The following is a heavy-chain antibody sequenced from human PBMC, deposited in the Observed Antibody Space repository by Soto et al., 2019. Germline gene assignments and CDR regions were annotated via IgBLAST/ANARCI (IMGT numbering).Heavy chain of an antibody. Sequence: ASLKVSCKASGGTFSTYATSWVRQAPGQGLEWMGGIIPIFGTAKYAQKFQGRVTITADESTSTAYMELSSLRSEDTAVYYCAREIFGVIISGGRDAFDIWGQGTMVTVSS. D-gene: IGHD3-3*01. CDR2: IIPIFGTA. V-gene: IGHV1-69*13. CDR3: AREIFGVIISGGRDAFDI. J-gene: IGHJ3*02. CDR1: GGTFSTYA.